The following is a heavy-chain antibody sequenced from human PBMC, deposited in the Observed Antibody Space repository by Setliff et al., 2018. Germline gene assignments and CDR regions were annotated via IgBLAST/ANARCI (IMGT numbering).Heavy chain of an antibody. Sequence: GGSLRLSCAASGFTFSSYSMNWVRQAPGKGLEWVSSISSSSSYIYYADSVKGRFTISRDNAKNSLYLQMNSLRAEDTAVYYCAREKMATNYYYYYMDVWGKGTTVTVSS. J-gene: IGHJ6*03. V-gene: IGHV3-21*01. CDR2: ISSSSSYI. D-gene: IGHD5-12*01. CDR1: GFTFSSYS. CDR3: AREKMATNYYYYYMDV.